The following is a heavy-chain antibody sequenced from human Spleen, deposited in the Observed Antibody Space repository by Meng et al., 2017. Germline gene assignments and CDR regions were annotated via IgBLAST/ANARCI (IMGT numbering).Heavy chain of an antibody. J-gene: IGHJ6*02. CDR1: GHTFSDYD. CDR2: MNPKSGHT. V-gene: IGHV1-8*01. CDR3: ARHDYSGFYYGMDV. D-gene: IGHD1-26*01. Sequence: ASVKVSCKASGHTFSDYDIEWARQATGQGLEWLGWMNPKSGHTGYGQRFQGRVTLTSDTSISTAYMELNSLSSEDTAVYYCARHDYSGFYYGMDVWGQGTTVTVSS.